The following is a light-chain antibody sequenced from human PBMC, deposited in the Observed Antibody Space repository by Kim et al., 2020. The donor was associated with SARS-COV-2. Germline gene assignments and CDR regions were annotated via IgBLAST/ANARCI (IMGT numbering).Light chain of an antibody. CDR1: QSVSPY. CDR2: DTS. CDR3: QQRRSWRT. Sequence: EIVLTQSPATLSLSPGERATLSCRASQSVSPYVAWYQQKPGQAPRLLIHDTSNRASGIPARFSGSGSGTDFTLTISSLDPEDFAVYYCQQRRSWRTFGGGTKLEI. V-gene: IGKV3-11*01. J-gene: IGKJ4*01.